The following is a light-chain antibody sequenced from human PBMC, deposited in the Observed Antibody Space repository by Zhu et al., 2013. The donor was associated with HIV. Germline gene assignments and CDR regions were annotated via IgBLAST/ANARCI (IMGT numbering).Light chain of an antibody. CDR2: GAY. CDR3: QQFNTYPFT. J-gene: IGKJ3*01. Sequence: DTLMTQSPATVYVSLGERVTLSCRASQSVSSTYLAWYQQKPGQPPRLLISGAYDRATDIADRFSGSGSGTDFTLTINSLQPEDFATYYCQQFNTYPFTFGPGTKVDI. CDR1: QSVSST. V-gene: IGKV3D-15*01.